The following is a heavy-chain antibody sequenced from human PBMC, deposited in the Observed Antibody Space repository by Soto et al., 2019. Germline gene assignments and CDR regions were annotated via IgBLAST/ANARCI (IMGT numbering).Heavy chain of an antibody. D-gene: IGHD5-12*01. Sequence: PSETLSLTCAVYCGSFSGYYWSWIRQPPGKGLEWIGEINHSGSTNYNPSLKSRVTISVDTSKNQFSLKLSSVTAADTDVYYCARDWGGYPEYWGQGTLVTVSS. CDR2: INHSGST. CDR3: ARDWGGYPEY. J-gene: IGHJ4*02. CDR1: CGSFSGYY. V-gene: IGHV4-34*01.